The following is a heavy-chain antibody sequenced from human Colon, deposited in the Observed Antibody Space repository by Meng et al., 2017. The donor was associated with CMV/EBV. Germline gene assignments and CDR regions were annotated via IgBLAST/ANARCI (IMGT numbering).Heavy chain of an antibody. J-gene: IGHJ4*02. CDR2: MNPDSGNT. D-gene: IGHD2-21*01. CDR1: GYSFTMYD. Sequence: ASVNVSCKTSGYSFTMYDIYWVRQASGQGLEWMGWMNPDSGNTAYAQKFQGRITITRDTSVTTAYLEITSLRSDNTAVYYCVRGRVVGGGWGQGTLVTVSS. V-gene: IGHV1-8*03. CDR3: VRGRVVGGG.